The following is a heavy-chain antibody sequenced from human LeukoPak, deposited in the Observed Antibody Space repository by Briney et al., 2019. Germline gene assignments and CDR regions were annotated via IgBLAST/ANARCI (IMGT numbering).Heavy chain of an antibody. J-gene: IGHJ6*02. Sequence: GGALRLSCGASGFTLRFYWVSWVRQGPGKGLEWGANIQHDGGEKNYIDSVQGRFTISRDNAKTSLYLQMNSLRAEDTAVYYCARDSTVATYYGVDVWGQGTTVTVSS. V-gene: IGHV3-7*01. D-gene: IGHD6-19*01. CDR3: ARDSTVATYYGVDV. CDR2: IQHDGGEK. CDR1: GFTLRFYW.